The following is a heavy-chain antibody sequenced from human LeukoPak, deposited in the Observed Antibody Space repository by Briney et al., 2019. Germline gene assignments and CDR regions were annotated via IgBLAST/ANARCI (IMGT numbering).Heavy chain of an antibody. Sequence: PGGSLRLSCAASGFTFSSYSMNWVRQAPGKGLEWVSSISSSSSYIYYADSVKGRFTISRDNAKNSLYLQMNSLRAEDTAVYYCARDLVTMVRGVIIPRMDVWGKGTTVTISS. CDR3: ARDLVTMVRGVIIPRMDV. D-gene: IGHD3-10*01. CDR2: ISSSSSYI. CDR1: GFTFSSYS. J-gene: IGHJ6*04. V-gene: IGHV3-21*01.